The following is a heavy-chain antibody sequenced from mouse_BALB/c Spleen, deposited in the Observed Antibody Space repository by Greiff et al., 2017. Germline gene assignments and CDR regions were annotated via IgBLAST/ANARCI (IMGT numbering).Heavy chain of an antibody. Sequence: EVQLQQSGTVLARPGASVKMSCKASGYTFTSYWMHWVKQRPGQGLEWIGAIYPGNSDTSYNQKFKGKAKLTAVTSTSTAYMELSSLTNEDSAVYYCTPIYYYGSSDVSYAMDYWGQGTSVTVSS. D-gene: IGHD1-1*01. CDR1: GYTFTSYW. J-gene: IGHJ4*01. CDR3: TPIYYYGSSDVSYAMDY. V-gene: IGHV1-5*01. CDR2: IYPGNSDT.